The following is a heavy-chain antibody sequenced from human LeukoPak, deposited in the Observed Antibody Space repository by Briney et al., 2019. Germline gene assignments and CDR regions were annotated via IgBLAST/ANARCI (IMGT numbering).Heavy chain of an antibody. CDR3: AKRSASCSTISCYHLFAN. CDR1: EFTFSNYA. J-gene: IGHJ4*01. V-gene: IGHV3-23*01. D-gene: IGHD2-2*01. Sequence: GGSLRLSRAASEFTFSNYAMSWVRQAAGKGLEWVSGITGSGGSTNYADSVKGLFTISRDSSKNTLYLQMNSLRVEDTAVYYCAKRSASCSTISCYHLFANWGHGTLVTVSS. CDR2: ITGSGGST.